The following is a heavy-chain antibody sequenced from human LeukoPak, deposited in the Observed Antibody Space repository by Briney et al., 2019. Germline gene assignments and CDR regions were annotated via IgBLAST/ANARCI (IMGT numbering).Heavy chain of an antibody. CDR1: GFTVSSNY. J-gene: IGHJ4*02. V-gene: IGHV3-11*01. CDR3: ARAHPGRWLQLDYFDY. Sequence: GGSLRLSCAASGFTVSSNYMSWVRQAPGKGLEWVSYISSSGSTIYYADSVKGRFTISRDNAKNSLYLQMNSLRAEDTAVYYCARAHPGRWLQLDYFDYWGQGTLVTVSS. D-gene: IGHD5-24*01. CDR2: ISSSGSTI.